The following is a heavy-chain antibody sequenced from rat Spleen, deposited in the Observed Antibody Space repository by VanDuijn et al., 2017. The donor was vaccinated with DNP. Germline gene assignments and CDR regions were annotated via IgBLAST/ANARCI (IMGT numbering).Heavy chain of an antibody. V-gene: IGHV5-7*01. CDR3: ARSRPGIPFDY. Sequence: EVQLVESGGGLVQPGRSLNLSCAASGFTFSDYYMAWVRQAPKKGLEWVASISYDGHRTYYRDSVKGRFTISRDNAKSTLYLQMDSLRSEDTATYYCARSRPGIPFDYWGQGVMVTVSS. CDR1: GFTFSDYY. J-gene: IGHJ2*01. CDR2: ISYDGHRT. D-gene: IGHD1-4*01.